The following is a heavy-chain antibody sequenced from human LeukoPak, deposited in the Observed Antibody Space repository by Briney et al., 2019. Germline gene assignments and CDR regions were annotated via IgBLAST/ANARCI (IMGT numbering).Heavy chain of an antibody. D-gene: IGHD2-2*01. J-gene: IGHJ4*02. CDR2: MNPNSGNT. V-gene: IGHV1-8*03. Sequence: GASVKVSCKASGYTFTSYDINWVRQATGQGLEWMGWMNPNSGNTGYAQKFQGRVTITRNTSISTAYMELRSLRSDDTAVYYCARGGSSSRIDYWGQGTLVTVSS. CDR3: ARGGSSSRIDY. CDR1: GYTFTSYD.